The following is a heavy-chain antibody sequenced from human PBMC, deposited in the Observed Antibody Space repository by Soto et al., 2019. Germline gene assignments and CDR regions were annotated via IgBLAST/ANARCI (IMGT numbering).Heavy chain of an antibody. V-gene: IGHV1-69*02. J-gene: IGHJ4*02. Sequence: SVKVSCKASGGTFSSYTISWVRQAPGQGLEWMGRIIPILGIANYAQKFQGRVTITADKSTSTAYMELSSLRSEDTAVYYCATHRRGCSSTSCYFDYWGQGTLVTVSS. D-gene: IGHD2-2*01. CDR1: GGTFSSYT. CDR3: ATHRRGCSSTSCYFDY. CDR2: IIPILGIA.